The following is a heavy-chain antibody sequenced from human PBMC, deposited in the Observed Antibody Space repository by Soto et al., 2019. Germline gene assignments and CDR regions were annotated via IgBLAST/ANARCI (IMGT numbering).Heavy chain of an antibody. D-gene: IGHD3-10*01. CDR2: ISGSASSA. V-gene: IGHV3-23*01. CDR1: GFTFNNYA. J-gene: IGHJ4*02. Sequence: VQLLESGGGLVQPGGSLRLSCAASGFTFNNYAMTWVRQAPGKGLEWVSTISGSASSAYYADSVKGRFTISRDNSKNTLYLQMNSLRAEDTALYYCAKDRVVRGVITQETGYWGQGTLVTVSS. CDR3: AKDRVVRGVITQETGY.